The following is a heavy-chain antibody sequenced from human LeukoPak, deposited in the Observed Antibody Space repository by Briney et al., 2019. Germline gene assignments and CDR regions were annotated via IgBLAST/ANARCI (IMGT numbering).Heavy chain of an antibody. CDR3: VSRGWSSHFDH. J-gene: IGHJ4*02. D-gene: IGHD6-19*01. V-gene: IGHV3-23*01. CDR2: ISGSGGST. Sequence: GGSLRLSCAASGFTFSSYAMSWVRQAPGKGLEWVSAISGSGGSTYYADSVKGRFTISRDNSKNTLYLQMNSLRAEDTAVYYCVSRGWSSHFDHWGQGTLVTVSS. CDR1: GFTFSSYA.